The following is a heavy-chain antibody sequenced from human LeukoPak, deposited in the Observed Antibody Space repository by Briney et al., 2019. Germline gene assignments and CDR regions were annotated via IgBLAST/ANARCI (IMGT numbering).Heavy chain of an antibody. V-gene: IGHV3-30*04. D-gene: IGHD1-26*01. CDR2: VSYDGSNQ. CDR3: ARDPYSGNYGAYYYYYMDV. Sequence: GGSLRLSCAASGFTFSLYTMHWVRQAPGKGLEWVAVVSYDGSNQYYADSVKGRLTISRDNAKNSLYLQMNSLRAEDTAVYYCARDPYSGNYGAYYYYYMDVWGKGTTVTISS. J-gene: IGHJ6*03. CDR1: GFTFSLYT.